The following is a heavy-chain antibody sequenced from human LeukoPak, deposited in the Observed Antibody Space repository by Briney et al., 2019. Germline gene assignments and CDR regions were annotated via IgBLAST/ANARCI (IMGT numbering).Heavy chain of an antibody. CDR1: GGSISSGDYY. J-gene: IGHJ5*02. Sequence: SETLSLTCTVSGGSISSGDYYWSWIRQPPGKGLEWIGYIYYSGSTYYNPSLKSRATISVNTSKNQFSLKLSSVTAADTAVYYCAAQYQLLSTWFDPWGQGTLVTVSS. CDR3: AAQYQLLSTWFDP. CDR2: IYYSGST. D-gene: IGHD2-2*01. V-gene: IGHV4-30-4*01.